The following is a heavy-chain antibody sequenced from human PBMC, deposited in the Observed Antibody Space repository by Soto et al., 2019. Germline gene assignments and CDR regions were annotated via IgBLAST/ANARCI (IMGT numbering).Heavy chain of an antibody. CDR1: WYTFTYYA. V-gene: IGHV1-3*01. CDR3: ARDLGGWPEY. CDR2: INAGNGNT. J-gene: IGHJ4*02. D-gene: IGHD2-15*01. Sequence: KVSRKSFWYTFTYYAIHLWRQAPGQRLEWMGWINAGNGNTKYSQKFQGRVTITRDTSASTAYMELSSLRSEDTAVYYCARDLGGWPEYWGQGTLVTV.